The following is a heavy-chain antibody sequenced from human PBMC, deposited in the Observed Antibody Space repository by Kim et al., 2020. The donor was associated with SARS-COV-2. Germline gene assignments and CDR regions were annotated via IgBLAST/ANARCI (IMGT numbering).Heavy chain of an antibody. D-gene: IGHD6-6*01. J-gene: IGHJ6*02. CDR3: ARAIAARPYYYYYGMDV. V-gene: IGHV3-23*01. Sequence: GGSLRLSCAASGFTFSSYAMSWVRQAPGKGLEWVSAISGSGGSTYYADSVKGRFTISRDNSKNTLYLQMNSLRAEDTAVYYCARAIAARPYYYYYGMDVWGQGTTVTVSS. CDR2: ISGSGGST. CDR1: GFTFSSYA.